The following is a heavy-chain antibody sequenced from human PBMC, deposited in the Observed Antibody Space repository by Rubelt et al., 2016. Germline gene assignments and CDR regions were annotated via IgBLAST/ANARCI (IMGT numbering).Heavy chain of an antibody. CDR3: AREVGATDS. Sequence: NPNSGGTNYAQKFQGWVTMTRDTSISTAYMELSRLRSDDTAVYYCAREVGATDSWGQGTLVTVSP. J-gene: IGHJ4*02. V-gene: IGHV1-2*04. D-gene: IGHD1-26*01. CDR2: NPNSGGT.